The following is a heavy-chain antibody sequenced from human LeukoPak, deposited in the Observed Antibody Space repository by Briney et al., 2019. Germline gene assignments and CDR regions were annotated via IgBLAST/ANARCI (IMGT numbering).Heavy chain of an antibody. D-gene: IGHD5-18*01. Sequence: GGSLRLSCAASGFTFSSYGMHWVRQAPGKGLEWVAVISYDGSNKYYADSVKGRFTISRDNSKNTLYLQMNSLRAEDTAVYYCAKDYSYGYPTYYYYGMDVWGQGTTVTVSS. J-gene: IGHJ6*02. CDR1: GFTFSSYG. V-gene: IGHV3-30*18. CDR3: AKDYSYGYPTYYYYGMDV. CDR2: ISYDGSNK.